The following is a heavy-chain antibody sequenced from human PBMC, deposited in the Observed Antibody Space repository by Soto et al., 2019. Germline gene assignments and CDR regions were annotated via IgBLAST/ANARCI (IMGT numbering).Heavy chain of an antibody. D-gene: IGHD6-19*01. CDR1: GYTFTSYA. CDR2: INAGNGNT. Sequence: ASVKVSCKASGYTFTSYAMHWVRQAPGQRLEWMGWINAGNGNTKYSQKFQGRVTITRDTSASTAYMELSSLRSEDTAVYYRARGRYSSGWYQGYDAFDIWGQGTMVTVSS. J-gene: IGHJ3*02. V-gene: IGHV1-3*01. CDR3: ARGRYSSGWYQGYDAFDI.